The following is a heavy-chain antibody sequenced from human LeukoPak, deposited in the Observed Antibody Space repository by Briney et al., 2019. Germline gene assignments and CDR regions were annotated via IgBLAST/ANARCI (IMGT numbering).Heavy chain of an antibody. V-gene: IGHV4-4*09. Sequence: PSETLSLTCTVSGGSISSDYWSWIRQPPGKGLEWIWYIYTSGSNHYNPSLKSRVTISGDTSKTQFSLKLSSVTAADTAVYYCARQKAGNCFDPWGQGTPVTVSS. CDR2: IYTSGSN. CDR3: ARQKAGNCFDP. J-gene: IGHJ5*02. CDR1: GGSISSDY. D-gene: IGHD6-19*01.